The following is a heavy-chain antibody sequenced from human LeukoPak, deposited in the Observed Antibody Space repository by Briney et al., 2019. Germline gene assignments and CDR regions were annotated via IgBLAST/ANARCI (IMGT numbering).Heavy chain of an antibody. Sequence: PGGSLRLSCAASGFPFNTQDMRWVRQAPGKGLEWVSSIHADGVGTFYADSVRGRFTISRDNSKNTLDLQMNSLRVEDTAVYYCGKGRVSEWGQGTPVTVSS. J-gene: IGHJ4*02. V-gene: IGHV3-23*01. CDR3: GKGRVSE. D-gene: IGHD6-19*01. CDR2: IHADGVGT. CDR1: GFPFNTQD.